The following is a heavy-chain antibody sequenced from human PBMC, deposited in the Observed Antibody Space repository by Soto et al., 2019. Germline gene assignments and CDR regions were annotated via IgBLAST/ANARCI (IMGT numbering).Heavy chain of an antibody. J-gene: IGHJ4*02. CDR3: ARDRNGWETQATYFDY. CDR1: GDSVSSDSVA. V-gene: IGHV6-1*01. Sequence: QTLSLTCAISGDSVSSDSVAWNWIRQSPSRGLEWLGRTYYRSKWYNDYAVSVKSRITINSDTSKNQFSLHLNSVTPEDTAVYYCARDRNGWETQATYFDYWGQGTLVTVS. CDR2: TYYRSKWYN. D-gene: IGHD1-26*01.